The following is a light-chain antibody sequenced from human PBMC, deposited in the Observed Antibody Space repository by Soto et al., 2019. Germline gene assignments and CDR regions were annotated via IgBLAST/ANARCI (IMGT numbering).Light chain of an antibody. V-gene: IGKV3-20*01. J-gene: IGKJ1*01. Sequence: EIVLTQSPGPLSGSPGERATLSCMARQSVGSKLAWYRQAPGQAPRLLIYGASTRATDTPARFSGSGAGTDFTLTISNGEPGDFAVYYCQQYGSSFATFGQGTQWE. CDR1: QSVGSK. CDR2: GAS. CDR3: QQYGSSFAT.